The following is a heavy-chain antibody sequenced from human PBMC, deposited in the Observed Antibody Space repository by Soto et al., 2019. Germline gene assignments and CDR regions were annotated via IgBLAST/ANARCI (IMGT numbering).Heavy chain of an antibody. CDR3: ARRGPQAGKTIFDS. V-gene: IGHV4-59*08. D-gene: IGHD6-13*01. CDR2: IYNSGST. J-gene: IGHJ4*02. CDR1: AGSISSFY. Sequence: SETLSLTCTVSAGSISSFYWTWIRQPPGKGLEWIGYIYNSGSTNYNPSLKSRVTMSIDASKNQFSLKLSSVTAADTAVYYCARRGPQAGKTIFDSWGQGTLVTVSS.